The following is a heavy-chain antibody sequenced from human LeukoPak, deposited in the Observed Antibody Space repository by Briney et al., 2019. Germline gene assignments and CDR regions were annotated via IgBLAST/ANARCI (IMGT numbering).Heavy chain of an antibody. Sequence: GGSLRLSCAASGFTVSTNCMTWVRQAPGKGLEWVAAISYDGNNKYYADSVKGRLTISRDNSKNTLYVQMNSLRAEDTALYYCAKDGVEQWLAYYFDYWGQGALVTVSS. CDR3: AKDGVEQWLAYYFDY. D-gene: IGHD6-19*01. CDR2: ISYDGNNK. J-gene: IGHJ4*02. V-gene: IGHV3-30*18. CDR1: GFTVSTNC.